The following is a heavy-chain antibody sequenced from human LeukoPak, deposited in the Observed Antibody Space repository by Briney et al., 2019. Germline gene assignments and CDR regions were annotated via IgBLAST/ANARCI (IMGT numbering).Heavy chain of an antibody. CDR1: DDSISDYY. CDR3: ARSRPAPEEFDH. Sequence: PSETLSLTCTVSDDSISDYYWSWIRQPPGKGLEWIGYIYTRGTANYNPSLKSRVTMSADTSKNQFSLKLDSVTAADTAVYYCARSRPAPEEFDHWSQGTLVTVSS. D-gene: IGHD2-2*01. J-gene: IGHJ4*02. CDR2: IYTRGTA. V-gene: IGHV4-4*09.